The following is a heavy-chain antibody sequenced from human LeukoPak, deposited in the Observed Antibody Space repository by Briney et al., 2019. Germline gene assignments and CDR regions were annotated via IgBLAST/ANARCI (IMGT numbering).Heavy chain of an antibody. V-gene: IGHV5-51*01. CDR3: ARHESGPYFDC. Sequence: GESLKISCKGSGYSFTSYWIGWVRQMPGKGLECMGLLYPGDSDTRYSPSCQGQVNISADESISTAYLQWSSLKASDTAMYYCARHESGPYFDCWGQGTLVTVSS. CDR1: GYSFTSYW. CDR2: LYPGDSDT. J-gene: IGHJ4*02.